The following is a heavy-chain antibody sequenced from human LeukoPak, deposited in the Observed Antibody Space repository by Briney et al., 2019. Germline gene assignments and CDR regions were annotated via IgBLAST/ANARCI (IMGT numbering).Heavy chain of an antibody. Sequence: ASVKVSCKASGYTFTSYDINWVRQATGQGLEWMGWMNPNSGNTSYAQKFQGRVTMTRDTSTSTVYMELSSLRSEDTAVYYCARALLYCSSTSCYRVWNYYYGMDVWGQGTTVTVSS. CDR2: MNPNSGNT. J-gene: IGHJ6*02. D-gene: IGHD2-2*02. V-gene: IGHV1-8*01. CDR1: GYTFTSYD. CDR3: ARALLYCSSTSCYRVWNYYYGMDV.